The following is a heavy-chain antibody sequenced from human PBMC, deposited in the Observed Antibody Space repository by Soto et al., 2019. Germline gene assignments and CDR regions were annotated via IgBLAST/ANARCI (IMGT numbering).Heavy chain of an antibody. CDR2: IIPIFGTA. D-gene: IGHD5-18*01. CDR1: GYTFPNYG. CDR3: ASGNGYSYGYFWLDY. J-gene: IGHJ4*02. Sequence: SVKVSCKASGYTFPNYGITWVRQAPGQGLEWMGGIIPIFGTANYAQKFQGRVTITADESTSTAYMELSSLRSEDTAVYYCASGNGYSYGYFWLDYWGQGTLVTVSS. V-gene: IGHV1-69*13.